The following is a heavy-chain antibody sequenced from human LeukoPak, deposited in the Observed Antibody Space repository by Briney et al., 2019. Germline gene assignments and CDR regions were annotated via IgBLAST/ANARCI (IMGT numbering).Heavy chain of an antibody. CDR2: ITSSSASM. CDR3: ARTYYDILTAYNPYFDY. Sequence: GGSLRLSCTASGFTFGDYAMNWVRQAPGKGLEWVSSITSSSASMYYADSVKGRFTISRDNAKNSLYLQMNSLRAEDTAVYYCARTYYDILTAYNPYFDYWGQGTLVTVSS. CDR1: GFTFGDYA. J-gene: IGHJ4*02. D-gene: IGHD3-9*01. V-gene: IGHV3-21*01.